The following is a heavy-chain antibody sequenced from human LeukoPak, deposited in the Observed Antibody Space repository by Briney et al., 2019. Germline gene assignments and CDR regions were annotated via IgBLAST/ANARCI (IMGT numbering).Heavy chain of an antibody. D-gene: IGHD1-26*01. CDR2: INHSGST. J-gene: IGHJ4*02. CDR1: GGSISSGGYS. V-gene: IGHV4-30-2*01. Sequence: SETLSLTCAVSGGSISSGGYSWSWIRQPPGKGLEWIGEINHSGSTNYNPSLKSRVTISVDTSKNQFSLKLSSVTAADTAVYYCARGPVGALNDWGQGTLVTVSS. CDR3: ARGPVGALND.